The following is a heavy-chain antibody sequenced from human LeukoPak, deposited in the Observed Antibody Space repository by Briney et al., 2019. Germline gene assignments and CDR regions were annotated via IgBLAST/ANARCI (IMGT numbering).Heavy chain of an antibody. J-gene: IGHJ4*02. D-gene: IGHD3-22*01. CDR3: AKDLARGATMIVVVIFPLDY. CDR2: IRYDGSNK. V-gene: IGHV3-30*02. Sequence: PGGSLRLSCAASGFTFSNAWMNWVRQAPGKGLEWVAFIRYDGSNKYYADSVKGRFTISRDNSKNTLYLQMNSLRAEDTAVYYCAKDLARGATMIVVVIFPLDYWGQGTLVTVSS. CDR1: GFTFSNAW.